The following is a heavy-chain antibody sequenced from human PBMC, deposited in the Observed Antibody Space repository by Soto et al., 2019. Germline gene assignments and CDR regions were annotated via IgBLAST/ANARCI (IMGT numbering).Heavy chain of an antibody. J-gene: IGHJ6*02. D-gene: IGHD3-9*01. CDR2: ISAYNGNT. CDR3: ARASYYDILTGYLYYYYGMDV. CDR1: GYTFTSYG. V-gene: IGHV1-18*04. Sequence: ASVKVSCKASGYTFTSYGISCVRQAPGQVLEWMGWISAYNGNTNYAQKLQGRVTMTTDTSTSTAYMELRSLRSDDTAVYYCARASYYDILTGYLYYYYGMDVWGQGTTVTVSS.